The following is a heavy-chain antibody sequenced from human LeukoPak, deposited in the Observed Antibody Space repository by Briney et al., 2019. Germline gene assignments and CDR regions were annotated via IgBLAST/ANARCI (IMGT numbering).Heavy chain of an antibody. Sequence: PSETLSLTCTVSGGFISSSSDYWGRIRQPPGKVLEWIGSIYYSGSTYYNPSLKSRVTISVDTSKNQFSLKLHSVTAADTAVYYCARVVPAAIGYYQHWGQGTLVTVSS. D-gene: IGHD2-2*02. CDR1: GGFISSSSDY. CDR2: IYYSGST. CDR3: ARVVPAAIGYYQH. V-gene: IGHV4-39*01. J-gene: IGHJ1*01.